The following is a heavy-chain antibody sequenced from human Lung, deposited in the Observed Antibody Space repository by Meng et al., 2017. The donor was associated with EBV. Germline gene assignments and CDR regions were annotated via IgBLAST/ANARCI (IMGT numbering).Heavy chain of an antibody. CDR3: ARNRPRGVATGANWFDP. CDR2: ISAYNGNT. CDR1: GYTFTSYG. J-gene: IGHJ5*02. Sequence: QVPLVQSGAEVKKPGAPVKVSCKASGYTFTSYGISWVRQAPGQGLEWMGWISAYNGNTNYAQKLQGRVTMTTDTSTSTAYMELRSLRSDDTAVYYCARNRPRGVATGANWFDPWGQGTLVTVSS. D-gene: IGHD5-12*01. V-gene: IGHV1-18*01.